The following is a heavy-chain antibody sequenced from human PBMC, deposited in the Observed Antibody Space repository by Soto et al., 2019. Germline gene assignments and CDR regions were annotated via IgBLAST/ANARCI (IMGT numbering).Heavy chain of an antibody. D-gene: IGHD3-9*01. J-gene: IGHJ1*01. V-gene: IGHV4-34*01. Sequence: WTWLRQSPGKGLEWIGEIDHSETTNYNPSLKSPVTLSVDTFKKEFSLRLNFVTAADTAVYFCARGRVTARRIYFDVWGQGSPATVSS. CDR3: ARGRVTARRIYFDV. CDR2: IDHSETT.